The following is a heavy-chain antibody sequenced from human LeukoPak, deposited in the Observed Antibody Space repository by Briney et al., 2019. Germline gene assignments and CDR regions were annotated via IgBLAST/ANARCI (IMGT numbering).Heavy chain of an antibody. CDR1: GFTFSNCA. CDR2: ISDDGVNT. J-gene: IGHJ5*01. V-gene: IGHV3-23*01. D-gene: IGHD4-17*01. Sequence: PGGSPRLSCAASGFTFSNCAMSWVRQAPGKGPEWVSTISDDGVNTYYADSVKGRFTISRDDSKSTLYLQMNSLRAEDTAVYYCAKVRWIAVTTTFDCWGQGTLATVSS. CDR3: AKVRWIAVTTTFDC.